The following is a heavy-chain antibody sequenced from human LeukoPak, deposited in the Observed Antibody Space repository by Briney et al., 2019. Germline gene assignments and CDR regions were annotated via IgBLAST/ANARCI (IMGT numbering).Heavy chain of an antibody. J-gene: IGHJ4*02. V-gene: IGHV4-34*01. D-gene: IGHD5-24*01. CDR1: GASLSGYY. CDR3: ARSNYLLDY. Sequence: SESQSLTCAVYGASLSGYYWSWIRQPPGKGLEWNGEINHSGSTNYNPSLKSRVTISVDTSKNQFSLKLSSVTGADTAVYYCARSNYLLDYWGQGTLVTVSS. CDR2: INHSGST.